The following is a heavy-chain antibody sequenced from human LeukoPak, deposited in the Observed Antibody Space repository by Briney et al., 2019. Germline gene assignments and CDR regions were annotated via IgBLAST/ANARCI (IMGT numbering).Heavy chain of an antibody. CDR1: GGSISSSSYY. Sequence: PSETLSLTCTVSGGSISSSSYYWGWIRQPPGKGLEWIGSIYYSGSTYYNPSLKSRVTISVDTSKNQFSLKLSSVTAADTAVYYYARGMDYDFWSGYSFWFDPWGQGTLVTVSS. V-gene: IGHV4-39*07. D-gene: IGHD3-3*01. J-gene: IGHJ5*02. CDR3: ARGMDYDFWSGYSFWFDP. CDR2: IYYSGST.